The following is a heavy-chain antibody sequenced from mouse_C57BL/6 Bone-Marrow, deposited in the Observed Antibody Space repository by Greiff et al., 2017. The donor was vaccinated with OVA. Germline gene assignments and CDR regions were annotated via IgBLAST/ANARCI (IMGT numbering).Heavy chain of an antibody. D-gene: IGHD1-1*01. Sequence: EVQLVESGAELVRPGASVKLSCTASGFNIKDYYMHWVKQRPEQGLEWIGWIDPENGDTEYASKFQGKATITADTSSNTAYLQLSSLTSEDTAVYYCTTLYIYYGSSPDYWGQGTTLTVSS. CDR3: TTLYIYYGSSPDY. CDR1: GFNIKDYY. V-gene: IGHV14-4*01. J-gene: IGHJ2*01. CDR2: IDPENGDT.